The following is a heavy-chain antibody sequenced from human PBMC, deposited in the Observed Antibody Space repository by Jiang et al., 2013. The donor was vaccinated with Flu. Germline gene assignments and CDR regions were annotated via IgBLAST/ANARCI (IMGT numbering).Heavy chain of an antibody. CDR1: GFSLGAPALS. J-gene: IGHJ4*02. D-gene: IGHD5-12*01. Sequence: KPTQTLTLTCAFSGFSLGAPALSVSWIRQPPGKALEWLARIDWDGDKYFTSSLKTRLTISKDTSKNQVVLTLTDMDPVDTATYFCARSDGSRGYEVFDFWGQGILVTVSS. CDR2: IDWDGDK. CDR3: ARSDGSRGYEVFDF. V-gene: IGHV2-70*11.